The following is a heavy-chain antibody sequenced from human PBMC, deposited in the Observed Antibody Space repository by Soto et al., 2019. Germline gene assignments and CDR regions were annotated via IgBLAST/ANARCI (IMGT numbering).Heavy chain of an antibody. V-gene: IGHV3-30-3*01. CDR1: GFTFSTYV. Sequence: QVQLVESGGGVVQPGRSLRLSCAASGFTFSTYVIHWVREAAGKGLEWVGVISYGGSNQYYADSVKGRFIISGDNSKNTLYLQMNCLRPEDTAVYYCARQGESNSIDTWGQALLFTVSS. D-gene: IGHD3-10*01. J-gene: IGHJ5*02. CDR2: ISYGGSNQ. CDR3: ARQGESNSIDT.